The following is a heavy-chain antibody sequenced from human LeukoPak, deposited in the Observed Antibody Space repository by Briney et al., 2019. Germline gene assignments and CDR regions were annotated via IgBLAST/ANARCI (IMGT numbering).Heavy chain of an antibody. Sequence: GGSLRLSCAASGFTFSSYAMSWVRQAPGKGLEWVSRINSDGRSTSYADSVRGRFTISRDNAKNTLYLQMNSLRAEDTAVYYCARDPDRSGWSTFEYWGQGTLVTVSS. V-gene: IGHV3-74*01. CDR2: INSDGRST. CDR1: GFTFSSYA. CDR3: ARDPDRSGWSTFEY. D-gene: IGHD6-19*01. J-gene: IGHJ4*02.